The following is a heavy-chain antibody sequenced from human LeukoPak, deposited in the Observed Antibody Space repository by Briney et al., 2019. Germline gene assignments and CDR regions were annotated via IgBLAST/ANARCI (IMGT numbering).Heavy chain of an antibody. CDR1: GFTFSSYA. CDR3: AKARFGSGWYDN. J-gene: IGHJ5*02. D-gene: IGHD6-19*01. Sequence: AGGSLRLSCAASGFTFSSYAMSWVRQAPGKGLEWVSVISDNGGSTYYADSVKGRFTISRDNSKNMLYLQMNSLRVEDTAVYYCAKARFGSGWYDNWGQGTLVTVSS. CDR2: ISDNGGST. V-gene: IGHV3-23*01.